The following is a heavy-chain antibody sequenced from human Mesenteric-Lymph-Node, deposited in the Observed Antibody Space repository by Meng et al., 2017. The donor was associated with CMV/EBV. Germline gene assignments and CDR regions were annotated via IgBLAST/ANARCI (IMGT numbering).Heavy chain of an antibody. Sequence: GESLKLSCTASGFTFGAYAMTWVRQAPGKGLEWLDHIKSRGNGGTTDYAAPLKGRITISRDHTKNMVYLQRNSLKRYDRAVYFCATLQSWGQGTLVTVSS. V-gene: IGHV3-49*04. CDR3: ATLQS. CDR2: IKSRGNGGTT. J-gene: IGHJ4*02. CDR1: GFTFGAYA.